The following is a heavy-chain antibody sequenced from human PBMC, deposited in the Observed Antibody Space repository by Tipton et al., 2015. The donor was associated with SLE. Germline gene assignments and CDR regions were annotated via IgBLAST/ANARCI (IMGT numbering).Heavy chain of an antibody. CDR2: MYYSGST. J-gene: IGHJ3*02. V-gene: IGHV4-59*11. CDR1: GDSISSHS. D-gene: IGHD3-22*01. CDR3: VREVVVTDAFDI. Sequence: TLSLTCTASGDSISSHSWSWIRQPPGKGLEWIGCMYYSGSTNYNPSLKSRVTISVDTSKNQFSLKLSSVTAADTAVYYCVREVVVTDAFDIWGQGTMVTVSS.